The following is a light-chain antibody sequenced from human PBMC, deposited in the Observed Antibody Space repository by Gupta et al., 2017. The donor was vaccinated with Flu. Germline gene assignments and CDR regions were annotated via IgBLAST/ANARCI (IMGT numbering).Light chain of an antibody. Sequence: FVLTQPHSVSASPGKTVTISCTRSSGNIASNFVQWYQQRPGSATNHVISEDNQRSPGAPDRFSFSIDLSSNSASNNISGQKAGDEADYDSQYSANNIVCFFGTGT. J-gene: IGLJ1*01. CDR1: SGNIASNF. V-gene: IGLV6-57*03. CDR3: QYSANNIVCF. CDR2: EDN.